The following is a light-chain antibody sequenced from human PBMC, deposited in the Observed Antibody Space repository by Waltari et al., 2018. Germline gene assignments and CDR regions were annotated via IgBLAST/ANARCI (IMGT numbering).Light chain of an antibody. CDR3: QRYDDFPIT. CDR1: HVIDYF. CDR2: GAS. V-gene: IGKV1-33*01. J-gene: IGKJ5*01. Sequence: DIQMTQSPSSLSASLGDRVTITCRASHVIDYFLSWYQQRPGKAPKLLIYGASNLETGVPSRFSGSGSGTDFSFTISSLQPEDIATYYCQRYDDFPITFGQGTRLEIK.